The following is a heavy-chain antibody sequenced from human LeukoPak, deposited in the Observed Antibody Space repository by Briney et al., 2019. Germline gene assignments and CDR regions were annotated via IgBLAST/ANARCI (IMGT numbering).Heavy chain of an antibody. CDR3: ARELRYDNSDSGAF. Sequence: PSETLSLTCTVSGGSISSGGYYWSWIRQPPGKGLEWIGYIYHSGSTYYNPSLKSRVTISVDRSKNQFSLKLSSVTAADTAVYYCARELRYDNSDSGAFWGQGTLVTVSS. CDR2: IYHSGST. CDR1: GGSISSGGYY. V-gene: IGHV4-30-2*01. D-gene: IGHD3-22*01. J-gene: IGHJ1*01.